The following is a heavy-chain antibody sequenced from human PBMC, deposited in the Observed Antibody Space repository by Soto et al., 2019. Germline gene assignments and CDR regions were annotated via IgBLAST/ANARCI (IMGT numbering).Heavy chain of an antibody. CDR1: GYTFTTYY. D-gene: IGHD6-6*01. Sequence: QVQLVQSGAEVKKPGASVKVSCKASGYTFTTYYIHWVRQSPGQGLEWMAIINSNGGSTSYAPKFQGRVTMTRDTSTGTEYMELSSLRSEDTAVYYCARGSTIEPRRAHAFDIWGQGTMVTVSS. J-gene: IGHJ3*02. V-gene: IGHV1-46*01. CDR2: INSNGGST. CDR3: ARGSTIEPRRAHAFDI.